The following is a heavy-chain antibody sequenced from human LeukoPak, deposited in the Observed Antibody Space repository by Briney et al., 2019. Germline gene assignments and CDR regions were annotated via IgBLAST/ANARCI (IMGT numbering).Heavy chain of an antibody. Sequence: GESLKISCKGSGYSFTSYWIGWVRQMPGKGLEWMGIIYPGDSDTRYSPSFQGQVTISADKSISTAYLQWSSLKASDTAMYYCARRVDYSRGWYGDFDYWGQGTLVTVSS. V-gene: IGHV5-51*01. J-gene: IGHJ4*02. CDR3: ARRVDYSRGWYGDFDY. CDR1: GYSFTSYW. D-gene: IGHD6-19*01. CDR2: IYPGDSDT.